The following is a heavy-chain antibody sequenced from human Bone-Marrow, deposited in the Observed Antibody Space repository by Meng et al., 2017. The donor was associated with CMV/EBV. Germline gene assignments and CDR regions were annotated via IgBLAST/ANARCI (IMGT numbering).Heavy chain of an antibody. CDR3: AKDETVGATSPFDY. V-gene: IGHV3-23*01. J-gene: IGHJ4*02. CDR2: ISESGASK. Sequence: GESLKISCEVSGFTFRSYFMSWVRQAPGKGLEWVAGISESGASKYYADSVKGRFFISRDNSRDTLYLQMKNLRADDTAAYYCAKDETVGATSPFDYWGQGTLVTVSS. D-gene: IGHD1-26*01. CDR1: GFTFRSYF.